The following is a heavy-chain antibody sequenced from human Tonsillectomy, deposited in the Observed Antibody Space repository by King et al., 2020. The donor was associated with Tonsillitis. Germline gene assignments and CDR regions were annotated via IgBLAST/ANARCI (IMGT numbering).Heavy chain of an antibody. V-gene: IGHV1-18*01. D-gene: IGHD3/OR15-3a*01. Sequence: QLVQSGTEVKKPGASVKVSCKASGYTFTSYGIRWVRQAPGQGLEWMGWISANNGNTNYAQKLQVRVTMTTDKSTSTAYMELRSLRSDDTAVYYCAGDEKTYYDFLSPSAYWYFDLWGRGTLVTVSS. CDR1: GYTFTSYG. CDR2: ISANNGNT. CDR3: AGDEKTYYDFLSPSAYWYFDL. J-gene: IGHJ2*01.